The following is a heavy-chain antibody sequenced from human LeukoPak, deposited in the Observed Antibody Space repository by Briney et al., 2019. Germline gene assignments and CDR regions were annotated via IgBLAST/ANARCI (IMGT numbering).Heavy chain of an antibody. D-gene: IGHD2-15*01. Sequence: PGGSLRLSCAASGFTFSSYAMHWVRQAPGQGLEHVSVISTNGDSIYYANSVKGRFTISRDNSKNTLYLQMGSLRTEDMAVYYCAREGGGRAFGIWGQGTMVTVSS. CDR1: GFTFSSYA. CDR3: AREGGGRAFGI. V-gene: IGHV3-64*01. J-gene: IGHJ3*02. CDR2: ISTNGDSI.